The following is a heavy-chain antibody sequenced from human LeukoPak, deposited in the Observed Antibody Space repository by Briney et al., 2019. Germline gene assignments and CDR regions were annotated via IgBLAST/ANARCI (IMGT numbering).Heavy chain of an antibody. Sequence: GGSLRLSCAASGFTFSSYAMSWVRQAPGKGLEWVSAISGSGGSTYYADSVKGRFTISRDNSKNTLYLQMNSLRAEDTAVYYCAKTLRYFDWLLSLDAFDIWGQGTMVTVSS. CDR3: AKTLRYFDWLLSLDAFDI. J-gene: IGHJ3*02. D-gene: IGHD3-9*01. CDR2: ISGSGGST. CDR1: GFTFSSYA. V-gene: IGHV3-23*01.